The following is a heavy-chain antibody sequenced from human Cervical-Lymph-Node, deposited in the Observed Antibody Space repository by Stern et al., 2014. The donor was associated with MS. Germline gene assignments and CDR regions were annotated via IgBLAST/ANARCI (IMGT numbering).Heavy chain of an antibody. CDR2: IYHSGST. CDR3: ATQTDYYYESSEGGWFDP. CDR1: GGSISSYY. V-gene: IGHV4-59*01. Sequence: QVQLQESGPGLVKPSETLSLTCTVSGGSISSYYWSWMRQSPGKGLEWIGCIYHSGSTKYNPSLKSRATISVDTYKNQFSLKLTSVTAADTAVYYCATQTDYYYESSEGGWFDPWGQGTLVTVSS. D-gene: IGHD3-22*01. J-gene: IGHJ5*02.